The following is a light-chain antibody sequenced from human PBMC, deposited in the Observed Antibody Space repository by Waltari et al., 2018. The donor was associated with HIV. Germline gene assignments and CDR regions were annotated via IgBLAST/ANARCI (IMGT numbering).Light chain of an antibody. CDR3: QSTDSSGYLWV. J-gene: IGLJ3*02. V-gene: IGLV3-25*03. Sequence: SSELTQAPSVSVSPGQTARIICSGDALSKQYTYWYQQKAGQAPVLVMYKDSERPSEIPARFSGSSAGATVTLTINGVQAEDEADYYCQSTDSSGYLWVFGGGTKLTV. CDR1: ALSKQY. CDR2: KDS.